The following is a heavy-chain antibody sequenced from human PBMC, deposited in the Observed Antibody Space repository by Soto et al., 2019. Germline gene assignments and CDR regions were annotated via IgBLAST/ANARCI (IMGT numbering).Heavy chain of an antibody. Sequence: SETLSLTCTVSGGSISSGDYYWSWIRQPPGKGLEWIGYIYYSGSTYYNPSLKSRVTISVDTSKNQFSLKLSSVTAADTAVYNRARDIVLVPAAIAGPWFDPWGQGTLVTVSS. CDR2: IYYSGST. CDR3: ARDIVLVPAAIAGPWFDP. J-gene: IGHJ5*02. V-gene: IGHV4-30-4*01. D-gene: IGHD2-2*01. CDR1: GGSISSGDYY.